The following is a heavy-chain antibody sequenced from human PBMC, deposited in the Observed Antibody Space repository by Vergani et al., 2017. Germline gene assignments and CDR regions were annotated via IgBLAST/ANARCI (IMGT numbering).Heavy chain of an antibody. CDR3: AKHFRGWGIDY. V-gene: IGHV3-30*02. J-gene: IGHJ4*02. CDR2: IQFDGSNQ. Sequence: QVQLVESGGGVVQRGGSLRLSCATSGFTLSNYDMQWIRQGPGKGLEFVAFIQFDGSNQYYADSVKGRFTLSRDFSKNTLYLHMNSLRTDDTATYYCAKHFRGWGIDYWGQGTQVIVSS. CDR1: GFTLSNYD. D-gene: IGHD3-16*01.